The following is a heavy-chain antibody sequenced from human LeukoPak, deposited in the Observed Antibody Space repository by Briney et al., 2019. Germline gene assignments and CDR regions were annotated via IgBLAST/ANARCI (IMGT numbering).Heavy chain of an antibody. Sequence: GRSLRLSCAASGFTFDDYAMHWVRQAPGKGLEWVSGISWNSGSIGYADSVKGRFTISRDNAKNSLYLQMNSLRAEDTALYYCAKGIWDLTYGPDYWGQGTLVTVSS. V-gene: IGHV3-9*01. D-gene: IGHD3-16*01. CDR3: AKGIWDLTYGPDY. J-gene: IGHJ4*02. CDR1: GFTFDDYA. CDR2: ISWNSGSI.